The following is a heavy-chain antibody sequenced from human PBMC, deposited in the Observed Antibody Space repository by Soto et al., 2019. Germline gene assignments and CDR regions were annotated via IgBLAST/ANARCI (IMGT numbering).Heavy chain of an antibody. J-gene: IGHJ6*02. CDR3: VMVDNYVTPTPQDV. V-gene: IGHV1-18*01. CDR1: GYIFVNYG. CDR2: ISPYTGNT. D-gene: IGHD3-16*01. Sequence: QVQLVQSGDEVKKPGASVKVSCKASGYIFVNYGIAWVRQAPGQGLEWMGWISPYTGNTHSATQVQGRLTMTTDTSTSTAYMVLGSLTSDDTAVYYCVMVDNYVTPTPQDVWGQGTTVTVSS.